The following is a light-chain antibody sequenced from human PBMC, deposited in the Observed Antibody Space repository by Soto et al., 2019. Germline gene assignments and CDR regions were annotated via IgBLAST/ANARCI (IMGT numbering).Light chain of an antibody. Sequence: DIQMTQSPSSLSASVGDRVTISCQASQDISYYLNWYQQKPGKAPNVLIYDASKLEPGVPSRFSGSGSGTDFTLIISSLQAEDIATYYCQQYQNLPITFGQGTRLEIK. CDR3: QQYQNLPIT. CDR1: QDISYY. V-gene: IGKV1-33*01. CDR2: DAS. J-gene: IGKJ5*01.